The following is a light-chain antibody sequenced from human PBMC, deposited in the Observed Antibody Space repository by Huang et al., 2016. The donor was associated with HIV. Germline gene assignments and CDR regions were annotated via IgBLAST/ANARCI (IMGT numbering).Light chain of an antibody. Sequence: EIVMTQSPATLSVSPGGRATLSCRASQNVRRPLAWYQQNPGQAPRLLIYDASTRASGIPARFSGSGSGTEFTLTISGLQSEDFAVYYGQQYDDWPPGLTFGGGTKVDI. CDR2: DAS. CDR1: QNVRRP. J-gene: IGKJ4*01. V-gene: IGKV3D-15*01. CDR3: QQYDDWPPGLT.